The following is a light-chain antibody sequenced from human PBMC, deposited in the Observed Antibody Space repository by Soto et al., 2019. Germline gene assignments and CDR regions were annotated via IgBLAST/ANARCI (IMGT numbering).Light chain of an antibody. J-gene: IGKJ5*01. CDR1: QGINNY. V-gene: IGKV1-27*01. Sequence: DIQMTQSPSSLSSCLGSSVSITCRASQGINNYLAWYQQKTGKVPKVLIYADSTLQPGVPYRLSGSGSGTDLNLTINRLQPDDIATYYCQNYDSDPITCGQGTRLEIK. CDR3: QNYDSDPIT. CDR2: ADS.